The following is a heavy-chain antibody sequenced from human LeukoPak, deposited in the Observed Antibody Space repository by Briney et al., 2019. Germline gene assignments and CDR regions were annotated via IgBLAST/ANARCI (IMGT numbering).Heavy chain of an antibody. CDR1: GGSISSGGYY. Sequence: PSQTLSLTCTVSGGSISSGGYYWSWIRQHPGTGLEWIGYIYYSGSTCYNPSLKSRVTISVDTSKNQFSLKLSSVTAADTAVYYCAREASSLVVAAPGNFFDPWGQGTLVTVSS. V-gene: IGHV4-31*03. CDR2: IYYSGST. D-gene: IGHD2-15*01. J-gene: IGHJ5*02. CDR3: AREASSLVVAAPGNFFDP.